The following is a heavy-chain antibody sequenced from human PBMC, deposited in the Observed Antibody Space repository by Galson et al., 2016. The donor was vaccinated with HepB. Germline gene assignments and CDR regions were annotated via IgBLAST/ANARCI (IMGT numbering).Heavy chain of an antibody. CDR2: ISYDGSNK. J-gene: IGHJ4*02. CDR3: AKDQKYSRSYDFWSGYRPALFDY. V-gene: IGHV3-30*18. CDR1: FSSYG. Sequence: FSSYGMHWVRQAPGKGLEWVAVISYDGSNKYYADSVKGRFTISRDNSKNTLYLQMNNLRAEDTAVYYCAKDQKYSRSYDFWSGYRPALFDYWGQGTLVTVSS. D-gene: IGHD3-3*01.